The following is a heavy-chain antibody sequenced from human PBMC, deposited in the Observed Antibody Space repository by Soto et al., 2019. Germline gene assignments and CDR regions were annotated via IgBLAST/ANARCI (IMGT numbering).Heavy chain of an antibody. J-gene: IGHJ4*02. V-gene: IGHV3-23*01. CDR1: GFTFSSYA. Sequence: EVQLLESGGGLIQPGGSLRLSCAASGFTFSSYAMSWVRQAPGKGLEWVSAISGSGGSTYYADSVKGRFTISRDNSKNRLYVQMTLLRDEDTAVDYCADDGYDFWSGYSRGGGFDYWGQGTLVTVSS. CDR3: ADDGYDFWSGYSRGGGFDY. CDR2: ISGSGGST. D-gene: IGHD3-3*01.